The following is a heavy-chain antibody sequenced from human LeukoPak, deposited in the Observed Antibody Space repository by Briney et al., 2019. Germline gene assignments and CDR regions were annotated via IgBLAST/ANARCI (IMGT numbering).Heavy chain of an antibody. CDR2: ISGRAGST. CDR1: GFTFSSYA. J-gene: IGHJ4*02. V-gene: IGHV3-23*01. D-gene: IGHD5-18*01. CDR3: ARRRTAMEFDY. Sequence: GGSLRLSCAASGFTFSSYAMNWVRQAPGKGLEWVSAISGRAGSTSYADSVKGRFTISRDNSKNTLYLQMNSLRAEDTAVYYCARRRTAMEFDYWGQGTLVTVSS.